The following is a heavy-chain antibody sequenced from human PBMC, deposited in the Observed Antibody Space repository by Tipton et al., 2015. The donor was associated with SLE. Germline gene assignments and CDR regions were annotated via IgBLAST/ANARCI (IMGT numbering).Heavy chain of an antibody. J-gene: IGHJ4*02. CDR2: IWLDGSNT. CDR3: ARDLVLVLFLEWSPDY. D-gene: IGHD3-3*01. CDR1: GFTFSSFA. Sequence: RSLRLSCAASGFTFSSFAMHWVRQTPGKGMEWLAFIWLDGSNTNYADSVKGRFTISRDNSKDTLYLQMDGLRVEDTAVYYCARDLVLVLFLEWSPDYWGQGTLVTVSS. V-gene: IGHV3-33*01.